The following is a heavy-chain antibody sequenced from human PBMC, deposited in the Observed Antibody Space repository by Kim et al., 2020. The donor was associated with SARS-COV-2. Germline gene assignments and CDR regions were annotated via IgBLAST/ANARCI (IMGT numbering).Heavy chain of an antibody. V-gene: IGHV4-30-2*01. D-gene: IGHD3-10*01. CDR3: ARDEGGNYFASGSYSFWSFGL. CDR1: GVPITRGAYS. CDR2: IFPAGST. J-gene: IGHJ2*01. Sequence: SETLSLTCTVSGVPITRGAYSWNWIRQPPGQGLEWFGYIFPAGSTFYNPSLKSRVSMSIDGSKNQFSLRLNSVTAADTAMYYGARDEGGNYFASGSYSFWSFGLWGRGTLVTVSS.